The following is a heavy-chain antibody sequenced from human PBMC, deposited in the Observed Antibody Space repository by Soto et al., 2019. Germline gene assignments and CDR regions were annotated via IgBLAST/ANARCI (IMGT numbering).Heavy chain of an antibody. J-gene: IGHJ4*02. CDR3: ARGRQLVSGPYYFDY. CDR1: GGSFSGYY. V-gene: IGHV4-34*01. D-gene: IGHD6-6*01. Sequence: SETLSLTCAVYGGSFSGYYWSWFRQPPGKGLEWIGEINHSGSTNYNPSLKSRVTISVDTSKNQFSLKLSSVTAADTAVYYCARGRQLVSGPYYFDYWGQGTLVTVSS. CDR2: INHSGST.